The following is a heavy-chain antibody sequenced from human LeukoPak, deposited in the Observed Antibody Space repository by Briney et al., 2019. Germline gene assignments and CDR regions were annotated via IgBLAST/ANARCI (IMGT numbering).Heavy chain of an antibody. J-gene: IGHJ3*02. D-gene: IGHD3-10*01. V-gene: IGHV1-24*01. Sequence: GASVKVSCKVSGYTLTELSMHWVRQAPGKGLEWMGRFDPEDGETIYAQKFQGRVTMTEDTSTDTAYMELSSLRSEDTAVYYCATRWGMVQGDDRSRDAFDIWGQGTMVTVSS. CDR3: ATRWGMVQGDDRSRDAFDI. CDR1: GYTLTELS. CDR2: FDPEDGET.